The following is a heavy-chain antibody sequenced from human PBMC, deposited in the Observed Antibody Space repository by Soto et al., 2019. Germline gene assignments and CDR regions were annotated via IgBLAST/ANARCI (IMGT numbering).Heavy chain of an antibody. J-gene: IGHJ5*02. D-gene: IGHD4-17*01. V-gene: IGHV4-34*01. CDR2: INHSGST. CDR1: GGSFSGYY. CDR3: ARDSRGTTVRNWLDP. Sequence: SETLSLTCAVYGGSFSGYYWSWIRQPPGKGLEWIGEINHSGSTNYNPSLKSRVTISVDTSKNQFSLKLSSVTAADTAVYYCARDSRGTTVRNWLDPWGQGTLVTVSS.